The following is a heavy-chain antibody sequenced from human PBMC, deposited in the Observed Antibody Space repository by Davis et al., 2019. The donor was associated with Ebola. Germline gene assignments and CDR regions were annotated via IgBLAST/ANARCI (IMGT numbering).Heavy chain of an antibody. D-gene: IGHD6-19*01. J-gene: IGHJ4*02. Sequence: GESLKISCAASGFTFSNAWMNWVRQAPGKGLEWVGRITSKTDGRTTDYAAPVKGRFTISRDDSKNTLYLQMNSLKTEDTAVYYCTTGRRVYSSGRRPRIDYWGQGTLVTVSS. CDR2: ITSKTDGRTT. CDR3: TTGRRVYSSGRRPRIDY. V-gene: IGHV3-15*07. CDR1: GFTFSNAW.